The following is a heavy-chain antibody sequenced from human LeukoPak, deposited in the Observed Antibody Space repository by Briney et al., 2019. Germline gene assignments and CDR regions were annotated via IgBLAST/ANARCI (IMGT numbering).Heavy chain of an antibody. J-gene: IGHJ4*02. D-gene: IGHD3-10*01. Sequence: ASVKVSCKASGYTFTSYGISWVRQAPGQGLEWMGWISAYNGNTNYAQKLQGRVTMTTDTSTSTAYMELRSLRSDDTAVYYCARGVLLWFGEPRWFDYWGQGTLVTVSS. CDR2: ISAYNGNT. CDR1: GYTFTSYG. V-gene: IGHV1-18*01. CDR3: ARGVLLWFGEPRWFDY.